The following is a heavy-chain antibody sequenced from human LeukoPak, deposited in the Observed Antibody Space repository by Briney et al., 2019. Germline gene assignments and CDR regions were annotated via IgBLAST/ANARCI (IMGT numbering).Heavy chain of an antibody. CDR2: IHYSGTT. CDR1: GGSISSY. V-gene: IGHV4-59*01. J-gene: IGHJ4*02. D-gene: IGHD2-15*01. Sequence: SETLSLTCTVSGGSISSYWSWIRQPPGKALEWIGFIHYSGTTNYNPSLKSRVTISIDPSKNQFSLRLTSVTAADTAVYFCARQYCSGVNCYPFFDSWGQGTLVTVSS. CDR3: ARQYCSGVNCYPFFDS.